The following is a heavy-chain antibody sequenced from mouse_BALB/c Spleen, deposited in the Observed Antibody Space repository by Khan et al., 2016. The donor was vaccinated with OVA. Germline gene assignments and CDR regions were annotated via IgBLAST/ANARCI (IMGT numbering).Heavy chain of an antibody. D-gene: IGHD2-14*01. J-gene: IGHJ4*01. CDR2: ISSTGST. CDR1: GYSITSDYA. Sequence: EVQLQESGPGLVKPSQSLSLTCTVTGYSITSDYAWNWIRQFPGNKLEWMGYISSTGSTSYNPSLKSRISITRDTSKNQFFLQLKSVTTEDTATYYCAGSLYYSYGYALDCWGQGTSVTVSS. V-gene: IGHV3-2*02. CDR3: AGSLYYSYGYALDC.